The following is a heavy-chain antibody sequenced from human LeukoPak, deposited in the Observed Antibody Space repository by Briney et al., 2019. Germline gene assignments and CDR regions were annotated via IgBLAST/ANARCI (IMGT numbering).Heavy chain of an antibody. CDR1: GFTFDDYG. J-gene: IGHJ4*02. V-gene: IGHV3-20*04. Sequence: GGSLRLSCAASGFTFDDYGMSWVRQAPGKGLEWVSGIYWSGGSTGYADSVKGRFTISRDNAKNSLYLQIDSLGPEDTAFYFCAKGLYGSGSYGSGSYYSSFDYWGQGTLVTVSS. D-gene: IGHD3-10*01. CDR3: AKGLYGSGSYGSGSYYSSFDY. CDR2: IYWSGGST.